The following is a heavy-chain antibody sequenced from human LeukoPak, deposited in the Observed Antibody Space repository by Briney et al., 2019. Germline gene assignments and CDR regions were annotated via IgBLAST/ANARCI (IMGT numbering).Heavy chain of an antibody. CDR1: GGSISSSSYY. CDR3: ARALTLYSRDPALRRSGWSDY. V-gene: IGHV4-39*07. J-gene: IGHJ4*02. CDR2: IYYSGST. D-gene: IGHD6-19*01. Sequence: SETLSLTCTVSGGSISSSSYYWGWIRQPPGKGLEWIGSIYYSGSTYYNPSLKSRVTISVDTSKNQFSLKLSSVTAADTAVYSCARALTLYSRDPALRRSGWSDYWGQGTLVTVSS.